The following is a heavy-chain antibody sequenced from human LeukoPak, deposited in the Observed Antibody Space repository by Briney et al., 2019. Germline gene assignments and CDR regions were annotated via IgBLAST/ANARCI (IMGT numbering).Heavy chain of an antibody. CDR1: GFTFSIFS. CDR3: ARWLELMRNSDW. D-gene: IGHD5-24*01. CDR2: ITSRTVE. Sequence: GGSLRLSCAASGFTFSIFSMNWVRQAPGKGLEWVSSITSRTVEFYADSVKGRFTISRDNAKNSLYLQMNSLRAEDTAVYYCARWLELMRNSDWWGQGTLVTVSS. V-gene: IGHV3-21*04. J-gene: IGHJ4*02.